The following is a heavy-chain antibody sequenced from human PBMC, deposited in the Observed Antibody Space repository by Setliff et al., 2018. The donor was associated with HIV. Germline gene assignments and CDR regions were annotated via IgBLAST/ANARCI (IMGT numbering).Heavy chain of an antibody. CDR2: IYHGGSA. Sequence: KPSETLSLTCAVSGYSISSGYYWGWIRQPPGKGLEWIGSIYHGGSAYYKPSLKSRVTISVDMSKNQFSLRLSSVTAADTAVYYCARQYGGNSPVSYWYFDLWGRGTLVTVSS. D-gene: IGHD2-21*02. CDR1: GYSISSGYY. CDR3: ARQYGGNSPVSYWYFDL. V-gene: IGHV4-38-2*01. J-gene: IGHJ2*01.